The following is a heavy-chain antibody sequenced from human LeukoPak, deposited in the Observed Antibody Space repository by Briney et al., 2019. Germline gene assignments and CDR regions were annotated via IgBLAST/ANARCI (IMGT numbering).Heavy chain of an antibody. CDR3: ARGARVAATGYYFGY. CDR1: GGSISSSNW. J-gene: IGHJ4*02. Sequence: SETLSLTCAVSGGSISSSNWWSWVRQPPGKGLEWIGEIYHSGSTNYNPSLKSRVTIPVDKSKNRFSLKLSSVTAADTAVYYCARGARVAATGYYFGYWGQGTLVTVSS. CDR2: IYHSGST. D-gene: IGHD2-15*01. V-gene: IGHV4-4*02.